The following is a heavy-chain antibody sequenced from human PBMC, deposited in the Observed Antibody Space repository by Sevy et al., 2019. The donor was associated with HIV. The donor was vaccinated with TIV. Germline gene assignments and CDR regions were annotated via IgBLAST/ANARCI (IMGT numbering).Heavy chain of an antibody. J-gene: IGHJ5*02. CDR3: ARDMRNYDILIRSFKFLGLDP. V-gene: IGHV3-11*01. D-gene: IGHD3-9*01. CDR1: GFSFSDYY. Sequence: GGSLRLSCEASGFSFSDYYMSWIRQAPGKGLEWVSYISSSGLYVDYADSVKGRFAISRDNAKNSLFLHMNSLRADDTALYYCARDMRNYDILIRSFKFLGLDPWGQGTLVTVSS. CDR2: ISSSGLYV.